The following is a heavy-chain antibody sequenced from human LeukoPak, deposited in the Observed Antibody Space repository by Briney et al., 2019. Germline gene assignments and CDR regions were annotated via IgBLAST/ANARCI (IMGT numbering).Heavy chain of an antibody. CDR2: INAGNGNT. V-gene: IGHV1-3*01. D-gene: IGHD2-21*02. J-gene: IGHJ4*02. CDR1: GYIFTSYA. CDR3: ARAYCGGDCPIDY. Sequence: ASVKVSCKASGYIFTSYAMHWVRQAPGQRLEWMGWINAGNGNTKYSQKFQGRVTITRDTSASTVYMELSSLRSEDTAVYYCARAYCGGDCPIDYWGQGTLVTVSS.